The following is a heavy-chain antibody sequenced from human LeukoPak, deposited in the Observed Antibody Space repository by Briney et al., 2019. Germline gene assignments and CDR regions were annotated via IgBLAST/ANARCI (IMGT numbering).Heavy chain of an antibody. CDR2: ISGSGHNT. V-gene: IGHV3-23*01. CDR1: GFTFSSYA. Sequence: GGTLRLSCAASGFTFSSYAMSWVRQAPGKGLEWVSAISGSGHNTYYADSVKGRFTISRDNSQNTLYLQMNSPRAEDTAVYYCAKDQVGVHYNWGQGTLVTVSS. D-gene: IGHD1-26*01. CDR3: AKDQVGVHYN. J-gene: IGHJ4*02.